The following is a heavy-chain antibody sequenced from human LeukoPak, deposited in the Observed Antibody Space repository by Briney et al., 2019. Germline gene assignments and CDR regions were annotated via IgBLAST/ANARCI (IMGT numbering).Heavy chain of an antibody. CDR2: ISGSGGST. J-gene: IGHJ3*02. V-gene: IGHV3-23*01. D-gene: IGHD3-22*01. Sequence: PGGSLRLSCAASGFTFSSYWMSWVRQAPGKGLEWVSAISGSGGSTYYADSVKGRFTISRDNSKNTLYLQMNSLRAEDTAVYYCAKDRHYYVDAFDIWGQGTMVTVSS. CDR1: GFTFSSYW. CDR3: AKDRHYYVDAFDI.